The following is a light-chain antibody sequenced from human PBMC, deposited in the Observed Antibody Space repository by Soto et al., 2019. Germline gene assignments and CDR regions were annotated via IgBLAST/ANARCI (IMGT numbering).Light chain of an antibody. Sequence: DIQMTQSPSTLSASVGDSVTITCRASQSMHTRVAWYQQKPGRTPKLLIYKASVLESGVPSRFNGSGSGTEFTLNISGLQPDAIATYYGQQYTSLPYSFGRGIKLQIK. V-gene: IGKV1-5*03. CDR2: KAS. J-gene: IGKJ2*03. CDR3: QQYTSLPYS. CDR1: QSMHTR.